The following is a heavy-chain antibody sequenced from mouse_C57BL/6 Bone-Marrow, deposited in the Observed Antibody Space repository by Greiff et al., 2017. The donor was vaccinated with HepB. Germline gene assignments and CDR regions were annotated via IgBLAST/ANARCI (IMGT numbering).Heavy chain of an antibody. V-gene: IGHV1-81*01. D-gene: IGHD2-3*01. Sequence: QVQLQQSGAELARPGASVKLSCKASGYTFTSYGIGWVKQRTGQGLEWIGEIYPRSGNTYYNEKFKGKATLTADKSSSTAYMELRSLTSEDSAVYFCARPDGFLYYFDYWGQGTTLTVSS. CDR3: ARPDGFLYYFDY. CDR1: GYTFTSYG. J-gene: IGHJ2*01. CDR2: IYPRSGNT.